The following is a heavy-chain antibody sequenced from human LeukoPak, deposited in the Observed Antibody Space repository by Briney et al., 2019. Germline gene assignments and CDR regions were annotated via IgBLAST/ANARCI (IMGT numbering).Heavy chain of an antibody. Sequence: SETLSLTCAVYGGSFSGYYWSWIRQPPGKGLEWIGEINHSGSTNYNPSLKSRVTISVDTSKNQFSLKLSSVTAADTAVYYCARVSGSYYHYYMDVWGQGTLVTVSS. V-gene: IGHV4-34*01. D-gene: IGHD1-26*01. CDR3: ARVSGSYYHYYMDV. J-gene: IGHJ6*03. CDR1: GGSFSGYY. CDR2: INHSGST.